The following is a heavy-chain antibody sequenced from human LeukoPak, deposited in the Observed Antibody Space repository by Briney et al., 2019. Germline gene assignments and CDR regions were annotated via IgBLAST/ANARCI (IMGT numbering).Heavy chain of an antibody. J-gene: IGHJ4*02. D-gene: IGHD6-13*01. Sequence: ASVKVSCKASGYAFASYGISWVRQAPGQGLEWMGWISAYNGNTNYAQKLQGRVTMTTDTSTSTAYMELRGLRSDDTAVYYCARGETGYSSSWRDFDYWGQGTLVTVSS. CDR2: ISAYNGNT. CDR3: ARGETGYSSSWRDFDY. V-gene: IGHV1-18*01. CDR1: GYAFASYG.